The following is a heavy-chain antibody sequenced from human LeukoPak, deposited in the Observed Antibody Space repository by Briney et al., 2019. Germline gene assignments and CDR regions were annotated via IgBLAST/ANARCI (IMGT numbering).Heavy chain of an antibody. V-gene: IGHV1-18*01. Sequence: AASVKVSCKASSYTFTNFGISWVRQAPGQGLEWMGWISVYNGDTNFAQKLQGRVTMTTDTSTTTAYMELRNLRSDDTAMYYCARDHSSSCQLLDYWGQGTLVTVSS. J-gene: IGHJ4*02. CDR3: ARDHSSSCQLLDY. D-gene: IGHD6-13*01. CDR1: SYTFTNFG. CDR2: ISVYNGDT.